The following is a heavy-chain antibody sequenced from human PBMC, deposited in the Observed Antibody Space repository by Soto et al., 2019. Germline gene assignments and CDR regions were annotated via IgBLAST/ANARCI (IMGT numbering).Heavy chain of an antibody. D-gene: IGHD3-22*01. CDR2: LKSEAAGGTT. CDR3: SYDSSRGDY. CDR1: GFAFSSAW. V-gene: IGHV3-15*01. Sequence: GGSLRLSCAASGFAFSSAWMSWVRQAPGKGLEWVGRLKSEAAGGTTDYAAPVKGRFTISRDDSKNTLYLQMNSLKTDDTAVYYCSYDSSRGDYWGLGTLVTVS. J-gene: IGHJ4*02.